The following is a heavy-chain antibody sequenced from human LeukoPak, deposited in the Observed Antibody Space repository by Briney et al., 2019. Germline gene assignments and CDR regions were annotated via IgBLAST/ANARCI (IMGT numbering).Heavy chain of an antibody. V-gene: IGHV3-23*01. CDR3: AKGRDHDYATRWFDP. CDR2: MSGRGGST. Sequence: GGSLRLSCAASGFTFSSYAMSWVRQAPGKGLEWVSGMSGRGGSTYHADSVKGRFTISRDNSKNTLYLQMNSLRAEDTAVYYCAKGRDHDYATRWFDPWGQGTLVTVSS. D-gene: IGHD3-16*01. J-gene: IGHJ5*02. CDR1: GFTFSSYA.